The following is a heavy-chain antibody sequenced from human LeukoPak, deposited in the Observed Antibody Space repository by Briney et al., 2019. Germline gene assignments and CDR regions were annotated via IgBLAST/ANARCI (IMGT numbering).Heavy chain of an antibody. V-gene: IGHV4-34*01. J-gene: IGHJ6*03. CDR2: NNHSGST. Sequence: ASETLSLTCAVYGGALSGYYWSWIRPPPRKGLEWVGENNHSGSTNYNPSLKSRVTISVDTSKNQFSLKLSSVTAADTAVYYCARGHSSGWYSVAYYYYYMDVWGKGTTVTVSS. D-gene: IGHD6-19*01. CDR3: ARGHSSGWYSVAYYYYYMDV. CDR1: GGALSGYY.